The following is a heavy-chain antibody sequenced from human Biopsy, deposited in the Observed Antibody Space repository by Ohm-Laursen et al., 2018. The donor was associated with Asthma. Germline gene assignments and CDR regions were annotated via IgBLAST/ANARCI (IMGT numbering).Heavy chain of an antibody. CDR1: GFTFGDYC. V-gene: IGHV3-7*01. J-gene: IGHJ1*01. CDR2: IKHDGSEK. Sequence: SLRLSCTASGFTFGDYCMSWVRQVPGQGLEWVANIKHDGSEKNHVDSLKGRFTISRDNAKNLLFLQMNSLRAEDTAVYYCARTFHFCSPYHAEPYQLWGQGTLVTVSS. D-gene: IGHD2-15*01. CDR3: ARTFHFCSPYHAEPYQL.